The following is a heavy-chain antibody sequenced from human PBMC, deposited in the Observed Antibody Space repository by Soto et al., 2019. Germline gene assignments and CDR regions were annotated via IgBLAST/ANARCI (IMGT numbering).Heavy chain of an antibody. CDR3: ARDGSELWKNRFDY. D-gene: IGHD7-27*01. CDR1: GFTFSDYY. Sequence: QVHLVESGGGLVEPGGSLRLSCGASGFTFSDYYMSWLRQAPGKGPEWLSYISNGGHTIYYADSVKGRFTISRDNAKNSLYLQMNSLRAEDTAVYYCARDGSELWKNRFDYWGQGTLVAVSS. J-gene: IGHJ4*02. V-gene: IGHV3-11*01. CDR2: ISNGGHTI.